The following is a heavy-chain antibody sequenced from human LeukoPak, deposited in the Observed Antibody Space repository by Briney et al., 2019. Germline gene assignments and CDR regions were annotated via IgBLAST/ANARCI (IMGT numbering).Heavy chain of an antibody. J-gene: IGHJ4*02. CDR2: LNWNGGST. V-gene: IGHV3-20*04. CDR1: GFSFDDYV. CDR3: AKAPRYCSSTSCYASFDY. Sequence: PGGSLRLSCAASGFSFDDYVMSWVRQAPGKGLEWVSGLNWNGGSTGYADSMKGRFTISRDNSKNTLYLRMNSLRAEDTAVYYCAKAPRYCSSTSCYASFDYWGQGTLVTVSS. D-gene: IGHD2-2*01.